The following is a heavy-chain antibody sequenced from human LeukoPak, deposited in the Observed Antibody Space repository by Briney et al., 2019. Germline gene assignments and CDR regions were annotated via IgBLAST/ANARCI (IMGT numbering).Heavy chain of an antibody. CDR3: AKDHAGSGRAFEY. CDR2: MPSDGIKS. D-gene: IGHD3-10*01. V-gene: IGHV3-30*04. J-gene: IGHJ4*02. CDR1: GFTFRMSG. Sequence: GTSLRLSCATSGFTFRMSGVHWVRQAPGKGLEWVALMPSDGIKSYYADSVKGRFTVSRDTSKDIVYLQMNSLSADDTGIYYCAKDHAGSGRAFEYWGQGTLLTVSS.